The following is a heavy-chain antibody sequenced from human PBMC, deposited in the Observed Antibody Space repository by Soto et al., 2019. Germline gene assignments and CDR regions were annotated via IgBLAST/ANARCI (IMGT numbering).Heavy chain of an antibody. V-gene: IGHV4-34*01. J-gene: IGHJ6*02. Sequence: SDTLSLTCSVYDGSIGVYTWTWIRQAPGKGLEWIGEINHSGGTNYNSSLKSRVIISVDTTKNQFSLIVYSVTAADTAVYYCVGVTLFRGMDVWGQGTPVTVSS. CDR1: DGSIGVYT. CDR2: INHSGGT. D-gene: IGHD3-10*01. CDR3: VGVTLFRGMDV.